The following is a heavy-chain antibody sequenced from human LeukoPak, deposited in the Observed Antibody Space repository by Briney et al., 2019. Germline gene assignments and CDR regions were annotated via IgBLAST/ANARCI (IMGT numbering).Heavy chain of an antibody. J-gene: IGHJ4*02. CDR3: TSHYGSGGF. CDR2: IKSNADGATT. V-gene: IGHV3-15*07. D-gene: IGHD3-10*01. CDR1: GFSFNDAW. Sequence: PGGSLRLSCAASGFSFNDAWMNWVRQAPGKGLQWVGRIKSNADGATTDYIAPVKGRFFISRDDSKNMLYLQMSSLQIEDTAMYHCTSHYGSGGFWGQGTLVTVSS.